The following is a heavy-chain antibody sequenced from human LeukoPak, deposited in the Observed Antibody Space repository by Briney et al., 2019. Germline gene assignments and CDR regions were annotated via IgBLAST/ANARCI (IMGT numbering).Heavy chain of an antibody. CDR1: GGSISSYY. CDR2: IYYSGST. V-gene: IGHV4-59*01. J-gene: IGHJ6*02. CDR3: ARGYSSSRGYYYYGMDV. Sequence: SETLSLTCTVSGGSISSYYWSWIRQPPGKGLEWIGYIYYSGSTNYNPSLKSRVTISVDTSKNQFSLKLSSVTAADTAVYYCARGYSSSRGYYYYGMDVWGQGTTVTVSS. D-gene: IGHD6-13*01.